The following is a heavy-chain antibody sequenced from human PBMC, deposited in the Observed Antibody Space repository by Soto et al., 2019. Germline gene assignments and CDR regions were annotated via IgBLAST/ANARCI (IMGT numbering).Heavy chain of an antibody. CDR1: GGSISSYY. V-gene: IGHV4-59*08. D-gene: IGHD4-17*01. CDR3: ARRHGTVALRGVFHY. J-gene: IGHJ4*01. Sequence: SETLSVTCTGSGGSISSYYWSWIRQPPGKGLEWIGYIYYSGITNYHPSLKSRVTISVDTSKNQFSLKLSSVTAADTAVYYCARRHGTVALRGVFHYWGHGTLVTVS. CDR2: IYYSGIT.